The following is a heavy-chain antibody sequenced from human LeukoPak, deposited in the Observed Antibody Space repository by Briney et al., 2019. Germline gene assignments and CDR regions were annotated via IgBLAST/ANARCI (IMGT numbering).Heavy chain of an antibody. Sequence: GGSLRLSCAASGFTFSSYAMSWVRQAPGKGLDCVSVISGSSSGTYHADSVKGRFTISRDNSENTLYLQMNSLRAEDSAVYYCAKVFRSGSIQGMDVWGQGTTVTVSS. V-gene: IGHV3-23*01. J-gene: IGHJ6*02. D-gene: IGHD3-10*01. CDR3: AKVFRSGSIQGMDV. CDR1: GFTFSSYA. CDR2: ISGSSSGT.